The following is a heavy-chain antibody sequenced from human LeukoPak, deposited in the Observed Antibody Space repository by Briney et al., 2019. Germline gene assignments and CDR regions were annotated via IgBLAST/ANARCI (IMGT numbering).Heavy chain of an antibody. CDR2: ISASGGST. D-gene: IGHD2/OR15-2a*01. CDR3: AKVFYGYYYYGVDV. J-gene: IGHJ6*02. Sequence: GGSLRLSCAASGFTFSSHALSWVRQAPGKGLEWVSGISASGGSTYYADSVKGRFTISRDNSKNTLFLQMYSLRAEDTAVYCCAKVFYGYYYYGVDVWGQGTTVTVSS. CDR1: GFTFSSHA. V-gene: IGHV3-23*01.